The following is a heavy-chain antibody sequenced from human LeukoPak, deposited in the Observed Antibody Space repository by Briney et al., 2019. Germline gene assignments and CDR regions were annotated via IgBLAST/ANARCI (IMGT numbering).Heavy chain of an antibody. CDR3: APLRRGGDFDP. CDR2: IYSGGST. J-gene: IGHJ5*02. D-gene: IGHD2-21*02. V-gene: IGHV3-66*01. CDR1: GFTVSTNF. Sequence: GGSLRLSCAASGFTVSTNFMSWVRQAPGKGLEWVSVIYSGGSTYYPDSVKGRFTISRDNSKNTLYLQMNSLRAEDTAVYYCAPLRRGGDFDPWGQGTLSPSPQ.